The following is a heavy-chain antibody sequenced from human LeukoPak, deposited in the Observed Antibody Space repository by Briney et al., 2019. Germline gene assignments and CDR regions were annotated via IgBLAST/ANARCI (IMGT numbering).Heavy chain of an antibody. D-gene: IGHD2-2*01. CDR1: GGSFSGYY. CDR3: ARGKLFGIVVVPAATSWFDP. Sequence: SETLSLICAVYGGSFSGYYWSWIRQPPGKGLEWIGEINHSGSTNYNPSLKSRVTISVDTSKNQFSLKLSSVTAADTAVYYCARGKLFGIVVVPAATSWFDPWGQGTLVTVSS. J-gene: IGHJ5*02. V-gene: IGHV4-34*01. CDR2: INHSGST.